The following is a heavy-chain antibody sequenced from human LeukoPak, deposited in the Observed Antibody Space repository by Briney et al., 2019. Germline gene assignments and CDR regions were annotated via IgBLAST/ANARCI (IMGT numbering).Heavy chain of an antibody. CDR3: ASRVAAATWDY. V-gene: IGHV3-21*01. CDR1: GFDFSDYT. D-gene: IGHD2-15*01. CDR2: ISRSGRNI. Sequence: GGSLRLSCAGAGFDFSDYTMNWVRQSPERGLEWVSSISRSGRNIYYADSVKGRFTMSRDNAKNSFYLQMNGLRGDDTAVYYCASRVAAATWDYWGQGTLVTVST. J-gene: IGHJ4*02.